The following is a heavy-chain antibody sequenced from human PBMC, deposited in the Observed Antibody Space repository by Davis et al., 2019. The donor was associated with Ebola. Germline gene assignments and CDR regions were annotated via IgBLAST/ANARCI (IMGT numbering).Heavy chain of an antibody. J-gene: IGHJ4*02. CDR1: GGSLSDYY. CDR3: ARHSATYRKNFDY. CDR2: INPSGGT. Sequence: SQTLSLTCGVYGGSLSDYYWSWVRQPPGKGLEWIGEINPSGGTTYNPSLKRRVTISLDTSRNQFSLKLSSVTAADTAVYFCARHSATYRKNFDYWGQGTLVTVSS. D-gene: IGHD1-26*01. V-gene: IGHV4-34*01.